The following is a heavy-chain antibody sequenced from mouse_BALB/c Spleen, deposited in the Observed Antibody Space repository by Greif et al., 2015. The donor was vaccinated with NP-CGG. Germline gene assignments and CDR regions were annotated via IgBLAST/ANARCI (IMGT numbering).Heavy chain of an antibody. D-gene: IGHD2-14*01. J-gene: IGHJ2*01. Sequence: EVMLVESGGGLVQPGGSRKLSCAASGFTFSSFGMHWVRQAPEKGLEWVAYISSGSSTIYYADTVKGRFTISRDDPKNTLFLQMTSLRSEDTAMYYCARDYRPNYFDYWGQGTTLTVSS. CDR2: ISSGSSTI. CDR1: GFTFSSFG. V-gene: IGHV5-17*02. CDR3: ARDYRPNYFDY.